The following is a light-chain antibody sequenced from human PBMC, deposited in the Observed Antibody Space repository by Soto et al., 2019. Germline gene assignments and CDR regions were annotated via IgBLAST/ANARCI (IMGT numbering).Light chain of an antibody. V-gene: IGKV1-39*01. CDR2: AAS. J-gene: IGKJ2*01. CDR1: QSISSY. CDR3: QQRYSTPYT. Sequence: DIQMTQSPSSLSASVGDRVTITCRASQSISSYLNWYQQKPGKAPKLLIYAASSLQSGVPSRFSGSGSGTDFTLTISSLQPEDLETYYFQQRYSTPYTVGQGTKLEIK.